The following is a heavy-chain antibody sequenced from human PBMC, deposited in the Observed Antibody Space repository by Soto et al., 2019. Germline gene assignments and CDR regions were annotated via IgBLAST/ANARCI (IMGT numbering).Heavy chain of an antibody. J-gene: IGHJ6*02. CDR2: ISGSGGST. V-gene: IGHV3-23*01. D-gene: IGHD5-12*01. CDR3: AKDREVATKLHYYYGMDV. CDR1: GFTFSSYA. Sequence: GGSLRLSCAASGFTFSSYAMSWVRQAPGKGLEWVSAISGSGGSTYYADSVKGRFTISRDNSKNTLYLQMNSLRAEDTAVYYCAKDREVATKLHYYYGMDVWGQGTTVTVSS.